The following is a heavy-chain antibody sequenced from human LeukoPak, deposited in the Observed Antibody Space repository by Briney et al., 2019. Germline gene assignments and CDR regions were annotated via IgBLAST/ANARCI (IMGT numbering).Heavy chain of an antibody. CDR1: GFTFSSYS. CDR3: ARRSRGYALFYFDY. J-gene: IGHJ4*02. D-gene: IGHD3-22*01. CDR2: ISSRSSYK. V-gene: IGHV3-21*01. Sequence: PGGSLRLSCAASGFTFSSYSMNWVRQAPGKGLEWVSSISSRSSYKYYADSVKGRFTISRDNAKNSLYLQMNSLRAEDTAFYYCARRSRGYALFYFDYWGQGTLVTVSS.